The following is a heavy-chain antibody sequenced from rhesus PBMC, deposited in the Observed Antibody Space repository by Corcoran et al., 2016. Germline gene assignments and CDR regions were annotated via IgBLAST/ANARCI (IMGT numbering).Heavy chain of an antibody. Sequence: QVQLQESGPGLVKPSETLSLTCAVSGGSISSNYWSWIRQPPGKGLEWIGRINGSGGSNYLNPALKSRITLSVDKSKNQFSRKLISVTAADTAVYYCARGGVLQYLDWLPYGLDSWGQGVVVTVSS. V-gene: IGHV4S14*01. CDR2: INGSGGSN. CDR3: ARGGVLQYLDWLPYGLDS. J-gene: IGHJ6*01. CDR1: GGSISSNY. D-gene: IGHD3-3*01.